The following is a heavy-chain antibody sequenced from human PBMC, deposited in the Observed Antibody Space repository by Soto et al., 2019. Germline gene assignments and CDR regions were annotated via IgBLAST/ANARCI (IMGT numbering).Heavy chain of an antibody. CDR1: GFTFNNYV. CDR3: AKDVLGGTMGWFDP. Sequence: GGSLRLSCAASGFTFNNYVTSWIRQAPGRGLEWVASINSNGRSADYADSVKGRFTISRDNSRSTLHLQMNNLRDEDTAIYYCAKDVLGGTMGWFDPWRRGTLVTVSS. CDR2: INSNGRSA. V-gene: IGHV3-23*01. J-gene: IGHJ5*02. D-gene: IGHD3-10*01.